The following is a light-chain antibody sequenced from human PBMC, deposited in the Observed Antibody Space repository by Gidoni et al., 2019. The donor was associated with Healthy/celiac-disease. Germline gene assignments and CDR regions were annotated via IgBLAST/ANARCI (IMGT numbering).Light chain of an antibody. CDR2: KAS. V-gene: IGKV1-5*03. CDR1: QSIRSW. Sequence: DIQMTQSPSTLSASVGDRVTITCRASQSIRSWLAWYQQKPGKAPKLLIYKASSLESGVPSRFSGSGSGTEFTLTISSLQPDDFATYYCQQYNTLFGRTFGPGTKVDIK. J-gene: IGKJ3*01. CDR3: QQYNTLFGRT.